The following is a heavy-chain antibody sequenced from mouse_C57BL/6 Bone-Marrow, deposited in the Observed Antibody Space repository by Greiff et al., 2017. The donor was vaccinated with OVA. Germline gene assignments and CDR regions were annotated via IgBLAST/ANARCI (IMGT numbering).Heavy chain of an antibody. V-gene: IGHV1-63*01. D-gene: IGHD2-5*01. J-gene: IGHJ1*03. Sequence: VQLQQSGAELVRPGTSVKMSCKASGYTFTNYWIGWAKQRPGHGLEWIGDIYPGGGYTNYNEKFKGKATLTADKSSSTAYMQFSSLTSEDSAIYYCASGSNDWYFDVWGTGTTVTVSS. CDR3: ASGSNDWYFDV. CDR2: IYPGGGYT. CDR1: GYTFTNYW.